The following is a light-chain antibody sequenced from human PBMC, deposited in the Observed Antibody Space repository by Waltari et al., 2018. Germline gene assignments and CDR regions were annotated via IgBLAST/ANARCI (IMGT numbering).Light chain of an antibody. CDR2: DAS. V-gene: IGKV3-20*01. CDR3: QKYGTLPAT. J-gene: IGKJ1*01. CDR1: QSISKY. Sequence: EIMLTQFPGTLALSPGERANLSCRASQSISKYLAWYQQKPGQAPRLLIYDASVRATGIPDRFSGSGSGTDFSLTISRLEPEDFAVYYCQKYGTLPATFGQGTKVEIK.